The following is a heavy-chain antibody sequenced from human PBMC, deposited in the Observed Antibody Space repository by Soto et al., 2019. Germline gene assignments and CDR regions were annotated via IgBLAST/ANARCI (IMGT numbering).Heavy chain of an antibody. CDR1: GGTFSSYA. CDR2: IIPIFGTA. Sequence: SVKVSCKASGGTFSSYAISWVRQAPGQGLEWMGGIIPIFGTANYAQKFQGRDTITADESTSTAYMELSSLRSEDTAVYYCARVRQDIVLMVYAPRGDDAFDIWGQGTMVTV. CDR3: ARVRQDIVLMVYAPRGDDAFDI. D-gene: IGHD2-8*01. J-gene: IGHJ3*02. V-gene: IGHV1-69*13.